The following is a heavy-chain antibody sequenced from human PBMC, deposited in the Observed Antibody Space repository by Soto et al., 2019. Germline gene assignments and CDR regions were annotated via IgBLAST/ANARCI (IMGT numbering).Heavy chain of an antibody. CDR3: ARDVDYDSRWWFDP. J-gene: IGHJ5*02. D-gene: IGHD5-12*01. V-gene: IGHV1-2*02. CDR1: GYTFTGYY. Sequence: ASVKVSCKASGYTFTGYYMHWVRQAPGQGLEWMGWINPNSGDTNYAQKFQGRVTMTTDTSISTAYMELRSLRSDDTAVYYCARDVDYDSRWWFDPWGQGTLVTVSS. CDR2: INPNSGDT.